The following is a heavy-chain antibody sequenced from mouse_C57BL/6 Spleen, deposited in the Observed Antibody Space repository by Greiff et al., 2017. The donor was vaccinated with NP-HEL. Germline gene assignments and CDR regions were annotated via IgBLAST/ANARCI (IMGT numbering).Heavy chain of an antibody. D-gene: IGHD1-1*01. CDR2: IDPSDSET. J-gene: IGHJ4*01. Sequence: QVQLQQPGAELVRPGSSVKLSCKASGYTFTSYWMHWVKQRPIQGLEWIGNIDPSDSETHYNQKFKGKSTLTVDKSSSTAYMQLSSLTSEDSAVYYCARRDTTGAMDYWGQGTSVTVSS. V-gene: IGHV1-52*01. CDR1: GYTFTSYW. CDR3: ARRDTTGAMDY.